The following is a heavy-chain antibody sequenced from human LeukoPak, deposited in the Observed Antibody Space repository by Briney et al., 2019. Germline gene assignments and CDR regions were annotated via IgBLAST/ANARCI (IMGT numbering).Heavy chain of an antibody. Sequence: SVKVSCKASRGTFSSYAISWVRQAPGQGLECMGGIIPIFGTANYAQKFQGRATITADEFTSTAYMELSSLRSEDTAVYYCARSRQPVRYCSSTSCFDWFDPWGQGTLVTVSS. J-gene: IGHJ5*02. V-gene: IGHV1-69*13. CDR1: RGTFSSYA. CDR3: ARSRQPVRYCSSTSCFDWFDP. CDR2: IIPIFGTA. D-gene: IGHD2-2*01.